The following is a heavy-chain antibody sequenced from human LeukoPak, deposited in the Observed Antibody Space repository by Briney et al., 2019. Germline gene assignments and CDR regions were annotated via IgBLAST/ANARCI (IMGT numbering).Heavy chain of an antibody. CDR1: GVSFSGYY. D-gene: IGHD4-17*01. CDR3: ARGVTVTTRYFDY. Sequence: SETLSLTCAVYGVSFSGYYWSWIRQPPGKGLEWIGEINHSGSTNYNPSLKSRVTISVDTSKNQFSLKLSSVTAADTAVYYCARGVTVTTRYFDYWGQGTLVTVSS. J-gene: IGHJ4*02. V-gene: IGHV4-34*01. CDR2: INHSGST.